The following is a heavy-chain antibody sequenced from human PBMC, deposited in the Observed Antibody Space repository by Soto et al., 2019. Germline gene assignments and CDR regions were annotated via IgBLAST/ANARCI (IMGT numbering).Heavy chain of an antibody. Sequence: QVQLQQSGPGLVKPSQTLSLTCAISGDSVSSNSATWNWIRQSPSRGLEWLGRTYYRSKWYNDYAVSVKSRSTINPDTSKNQFSLQLNSVTPEDTAVYYCARGAALYDYVWGSYRYTNWFDPWGQGTLVTVSS. J-gene: IGHJ5*02. D-gene: IGHD3-16*02. CDR2: TYYRSKWYN. CDR3: ARGAALYDYVWGSYRYTNWFDP. CDR1: GDSVSSNSAT. V-gene: IGHV6-1*01.